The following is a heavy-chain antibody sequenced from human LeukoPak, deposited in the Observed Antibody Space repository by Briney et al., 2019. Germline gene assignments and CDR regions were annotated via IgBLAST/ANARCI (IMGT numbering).Heavy chain of an antibody. CDR3: AREGAVPGIDP. V-gene: IGHV4-38-2*02. CDR1: GYSITSGFS. Sequence: SETLSRTCAVSGYSITSGFSWGWIRQPPGKGLEWIGTISHSGTTDYKSTLESRLTISMDTSKNLFSLRLTSVTAADTAVYYCAREGAVPGIDPWGQGTLVTVSS. D-gene: IGHD3-16*01. J-gene: IGHJ5*02. CDR2: ISHSGTT.